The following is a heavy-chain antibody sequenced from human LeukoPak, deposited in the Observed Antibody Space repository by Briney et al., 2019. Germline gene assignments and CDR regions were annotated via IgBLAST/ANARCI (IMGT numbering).Heavy chain of an antibody. CDR2: MYPGDSDV. CDR1: GYTFTNYW. D-gene: IGHD6-19*01. V-gene: IGHV5-51*01. Sequence: SGGSLRLSCTATGYTFTNYWIAWVRQMPGRGLEWLGMMYPGDSDVRYSSSFAGQITISVDRATNTTHLQWSSLKASDTGIYFCARRRYCSGPADYWGQGTQVIASS. J-gene: IGHJ4*02. CDR3: ARRRYCSGPADY.